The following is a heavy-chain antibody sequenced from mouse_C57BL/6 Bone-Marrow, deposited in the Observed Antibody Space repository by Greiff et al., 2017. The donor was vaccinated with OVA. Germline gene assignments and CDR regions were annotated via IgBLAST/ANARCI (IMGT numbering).Heavy chain of an antibody. V-gene: IGHV3-6*01. CDR3: ARNAYCSYDDYYAMDY. D-gene: IGHD2-12*01. J-gene: IGHJ4*01. Sequence: EVQLLESGPGLVKPSQSLSLTCPVTGYSITSGYYWNWIRQFPANKLEWMGYISYDGSNNYNPSLKNPISITRDTSKNQFFLKLTSVTTEDTATYYCARNAYCSYDDYYAMDYWGRGTSITVSS. CDR2: ISYDGSN. CDR1: GYSITSGYY.